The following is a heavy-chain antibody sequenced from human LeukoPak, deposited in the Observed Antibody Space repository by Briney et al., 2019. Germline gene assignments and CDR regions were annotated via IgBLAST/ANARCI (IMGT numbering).Heavy chain of an antibody. D-gene: IGHD5-12*01. Sequence: GGSLRLSCVASGFMFSSHNMNWVRQAPGKGLEWISYLSSSGSTIYYEDSVQGRFTISRDNAKKSLYLQMDSLRAEDTAVYYCARGPSGYHNTGGQGTLVTVSS. CDR1: GFMFSSHN. CDR3: ARGPSGYHNT. J-gene: IGHJ4*02. CDR2: LSSSGSTI. V-gene: IGHV3-48*01.